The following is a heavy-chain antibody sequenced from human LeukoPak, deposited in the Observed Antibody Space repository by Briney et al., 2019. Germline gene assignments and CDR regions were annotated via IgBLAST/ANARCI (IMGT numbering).Heavy chain of an antibody. Sequence: ASVKVSCKASGGTFSSYGISWVRQAPGQGLEWMGWISAYAQKLQGRVTMTTDTSTSTAYMELRSLRSDDTAVYYCARTGYDILTGTKKEVDYWGQGTLVTVSS. D-gene: IGHD3-9*01. J-gene: IGHJ4*02. V-gene: IGHV1-18*01. CDR1: GGTFSSYG. CDR2: ISA. CDR3: ARTGYDILTGTKKEVDY.